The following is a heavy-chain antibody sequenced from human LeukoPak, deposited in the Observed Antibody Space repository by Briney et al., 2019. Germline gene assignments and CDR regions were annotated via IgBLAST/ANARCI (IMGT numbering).Heavy chain of an antibody. V-gene: IGHV1-8*03. Sequence: ASVKVSCKASGYTFTSNDINWVRQATGQGLEWMGWMNTNSGNTGYAQKFQGRVTITRNTSISTAYMELSSLRSEDTAVYYCARVGYCSGGSCYGYNWFDPWGQGTLVTLSS. J-gene: IGHJ5*02. CDR1: GYTFTSND. D-gene: IGHD2-15*01. CDR2: MNTNSGNT. CDR3: ARVGYCSGGSCYGYNWFDP.